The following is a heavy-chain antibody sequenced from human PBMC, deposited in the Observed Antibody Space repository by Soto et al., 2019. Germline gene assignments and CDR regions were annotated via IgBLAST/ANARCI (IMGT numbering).Heavy chain of an antibody. Sequence: SETLSLTCAVYGGSFSGYYWSWIRQPPGKGLEWIGEINHSGSTNYNPSLKSRVTISVDTSKNQFSLKLSSVTAADTAVYYCARDSNEFYSSGPSRGAFDIWGQGTMVTGSS. V-gene: IGHV4-34*01. CDR3: ARDSNEFYSSGPSRGAFDI. J-gene: IGHJ3*02. CDR2: INHSGST. D-gene: IGHD6-19*01. CDR1: GGSFSGYY.